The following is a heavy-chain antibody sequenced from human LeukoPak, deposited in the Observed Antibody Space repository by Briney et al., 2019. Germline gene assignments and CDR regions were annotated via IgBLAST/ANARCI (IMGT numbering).Heavy chain of an antibody. Sequence: KSSETLSLTCTVSGGSISSSSYDWGWIHQPQGKGLEWNESIYYSGSTYYNPSLKSRVTISVDTSKNQFSLKLSSVTAADTAVYYCARILEWLFYVDYWGQGTLVTVSS. CDR3: ARILEWLFYVDY. V-gene: IGHV4-39*01. D-gene: IGHD3-3*01. J-gene: IGHJ4*02. CDR2: IYYSGST. CDR1: GGSISSSSYD.